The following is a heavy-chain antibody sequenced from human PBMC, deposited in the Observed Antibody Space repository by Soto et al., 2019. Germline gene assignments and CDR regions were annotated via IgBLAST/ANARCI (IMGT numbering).Heavy chain of an antibody. D-gene: IGHD3-10*01. V-gene: IGHV1-3*04. CDR1: GYTFTRSL. CDR3: ARSQNYGSGAYSDY. J-gene: IGHJ4*02. CDR2: TNIGTGYT. Sequence: QVHLEQSGAEVKKPGASVKVSCKASGYTFTRSLMHWVRQAPGQSLEWMGWTNIGTGYTKISQRFQGRVSFAGDTSASTAYMELSSLRSEDTAVYYCARSQNYGSGAYSDYWGQGTLVTISS.